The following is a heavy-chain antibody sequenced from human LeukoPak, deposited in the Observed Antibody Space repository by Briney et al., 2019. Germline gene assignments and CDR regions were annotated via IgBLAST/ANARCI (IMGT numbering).Heavy chain of an antibody. V-gene: IGHV1-2*02. CDR3: ARDWGYKNYGGKFMGL. CDR1: GYIFAGYY. J-gene: IGHJ6*03. CDR2: INPNSGGT. Sequence: ASVKVSCKASGYIFAGYYMHWVRQAPGQGLEWMGWINPNSGGTNYAQKFQGRVTMTRDTSISTAYMELSRLRSDDTAVYYCARDWGYKNYGGKFMGLLGKGATVNV. D-gene: IGHD1-7*01.